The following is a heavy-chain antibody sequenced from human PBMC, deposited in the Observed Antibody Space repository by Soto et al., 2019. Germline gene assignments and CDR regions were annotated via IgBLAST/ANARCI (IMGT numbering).Heavy chain of an antibody. D-gene: IGHD3-3*01. V-gene: IGHV3-21*01. Sequence: GGSLRLSCAASGFTFSSYSMNWVRQAPGKGLEWVSSISSSSSYIYYADSVKGRFTISRDNAKNSLYLQMNSLRAEDTAVYYCARGGEPYYDFWSGSRNWFDPWGQGTLVTVSS. CDR3: ARGGEPYYDFWSGSRNWFDP. J-gene: IGHJ5*02. CDR2: ISSSSSYI. CDR1: GFTFSSYS.